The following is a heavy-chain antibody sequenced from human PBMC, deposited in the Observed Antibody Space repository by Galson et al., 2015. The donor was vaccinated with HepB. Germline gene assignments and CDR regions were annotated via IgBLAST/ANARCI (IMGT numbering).Heavy chain of an antibody. Sequence: SLRLSCAASGFTFSSYGMHWVRQAPGKGLEWVAVISYDGSNKYYADSVKGRFTISRDNSKNTLYLQMNSLRAEDTAVYYCAKDRGWRDIVPGGMDVWGQGTTVTVSS. CDR1: GFTFSSYG. V-gene: IGHV3-30*18. D-gene: IGHD2-8*01. CDR2: ISYDGSNK. CDR3: AKDRGWRDIVPGGMDV. J-gene: IGHJ6*02.